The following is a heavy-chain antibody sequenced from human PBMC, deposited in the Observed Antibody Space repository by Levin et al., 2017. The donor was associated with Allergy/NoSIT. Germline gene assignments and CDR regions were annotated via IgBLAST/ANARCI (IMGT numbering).Heavy chain of an antibody. CDR3: ARRLYNSWSGYSGSLFDH. D-gene: IGHD3-3*01. V-gene: IGHV4-30-4*01. CDR1: GDSISSDDYY. J-gene: IGHJ4*02. Sequence: SQTLSLTCSVSGDSISSDDYYWSWIRQPPGKGLECIGYISYSGSTNYNPSLKSRLAISTDTSKNQFSLKLSSVTAADTAVYYCARRLYNSWSGYSGSLFDHWGQGTLVTVSS. CDR2: ISYSGST.